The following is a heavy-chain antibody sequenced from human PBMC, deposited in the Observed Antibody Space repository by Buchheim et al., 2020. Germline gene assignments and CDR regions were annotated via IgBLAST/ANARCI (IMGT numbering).Heavy chain of an antibody. V-gene: IGHV3-30*03. D-gene: IGHD6-19*01. CDR2: ISYDGSNK. CDR1: GFTFSSYG. Sequence: QVQLVESGGGVVQPGRSLRLSCAASGFTFSSYGMHWVRQAPGKGLEWVAVISYDGSNKYYADSVKGRFTISRDNSKNTLYLQMNSLRAEDTAVYYCARDSSSGWRGYWFDPWGQGTL. J-gene: IGHJ5*02. CDR3: ARDSSSGWRGYWFDP.